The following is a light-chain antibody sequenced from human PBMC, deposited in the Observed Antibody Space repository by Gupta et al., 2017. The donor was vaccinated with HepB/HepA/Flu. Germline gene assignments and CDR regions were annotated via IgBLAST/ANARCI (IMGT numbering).Light chain of an antibody. CDR3: QQSYIIPYT. Sequence: DIRMTQSPSSRSASLGDRVTITCRASHSISADLNWYQKKPGLAHRLLIYGSSNLHTGVPSRFSGSGSGTDFTLTISRLQPEDVAPFYCQQSYIIPYTFGQGTKVEI. V-gene: IGKV1-39*01. J-gene: IGKJ2*01. CDR1: HSISAD. CDR2: GSS.